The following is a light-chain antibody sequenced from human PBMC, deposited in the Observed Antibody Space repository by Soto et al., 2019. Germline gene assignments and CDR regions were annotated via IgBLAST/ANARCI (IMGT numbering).Light chain of an antibody. J-gene: IGKJ1*01. V-gene: IGKV1-39*01. CDR2: DAS. CDR1: QNIRTY. CDR3: QQSYSSPRT. Sequence: DIQMTQSPSSLSASVGDTVTITCRSIQNIRTYLNWYQQKPGQAPKLLIYDASTLPSGVPSRFSGSGSGTDFTLTISSLQPEDFATYCCQQSYSSPRTFGQGTKVDIK.